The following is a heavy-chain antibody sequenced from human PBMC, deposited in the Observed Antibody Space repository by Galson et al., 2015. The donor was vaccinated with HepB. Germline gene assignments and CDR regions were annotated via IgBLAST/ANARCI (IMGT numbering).Heavy chain of an antibody. Sequence: ETLSLTCTVSSGSISSAGYYWGWIRQAPGKGLEWIGSIYYSGDTYYNPSLKSRVTISVDTSKNQFSLKLSSVTAADTAVYFCARHGNIVVVVAASAFDIWGQGTMVTVSS. CDR1: SGSISSAGYY. J-gene: IGHJ3*02. D-gene: IGHD2-15*01. CDR2: IYYSGDT. CDR3: ARHGNIVVVVAASAFDI. V-gene: IGHV4-39*01.